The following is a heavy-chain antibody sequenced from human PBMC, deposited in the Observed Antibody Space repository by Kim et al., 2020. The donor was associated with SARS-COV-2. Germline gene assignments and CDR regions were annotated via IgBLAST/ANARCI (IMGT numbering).Heavy chain of an antibody. D-gene: IGHD2-21*02. CDR2: ISDRGDST. J-gene: IGHJ4*01. Sequence: GGSLRLSCAASGFTFSSYRMNWVRQAPGKGLEWVSCISDRGDSTYYTDSVKGRFTISRDNAKNSLYLQLNSLRDDDTAVYYCARDNDLMFDYWGHGTLVT. CDR3: ARDNDLMFDY. V-gene: IGHV3-48*02. CDR1: GFTFSSYR.